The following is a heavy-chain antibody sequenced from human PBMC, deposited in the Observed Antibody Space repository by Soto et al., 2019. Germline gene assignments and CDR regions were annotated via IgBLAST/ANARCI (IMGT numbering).Heavy chain of an antibody. J-gene: IGHJ3*02. D-gene: IGHD2-21*02. CDR1: GFTFSDHY. CDR3: ARFETARLTLDAFDI. V-gene: IGHV3-72*01. Sequence: VGSLRLSCAASGFTFSDHYMDWVRQAPGKGLEWVGRTRNKANSYTTEYAASVKGRFTISRDDSKNSLYLQMNSLKTEDTAVYYCARFETARLTLDAFDIWGQGTMVTVSS. CDR2: TRNKANSYTT.